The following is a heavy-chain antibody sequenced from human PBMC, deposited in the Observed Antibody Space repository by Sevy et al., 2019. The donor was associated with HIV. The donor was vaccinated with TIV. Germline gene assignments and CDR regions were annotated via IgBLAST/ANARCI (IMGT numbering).Heavy chain of an antibody. Sequence: SETLSLTCAVSGGSISSTNWWSWVRQPPGKGLEWIGEVYDSGSTNYNPSLKSRDSITVDKAKNKFSVKLSSVTAAETAVYYCAREKTTAFAFDLWGQGALVTVS. D-gene: IGHD4-17*01. CDR3: AREKTTAFAFDL. J-gene: IGHJ4*02. V-gene: IGHV4-4*02. CDR1: GGSISSTNW. CDR2: VYDSGST.